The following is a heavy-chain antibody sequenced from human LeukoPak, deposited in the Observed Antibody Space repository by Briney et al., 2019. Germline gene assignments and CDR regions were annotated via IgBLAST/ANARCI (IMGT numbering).Heavy chain of an antibody. CDR1: GFTFSSYG. Sequence: GGTLRLSCAASGFTFSSYGMSWVRQAPGKGLEWVAVISYDGSNKYYADSVKGRFTISRDNSKNTLYMQMNSLRAEDTAVYYCATATVVTHFDYWGQGTLVTVSS. CDR3: ATATVVTHFDY. D-gene: IGHD4-23*01. CDR2: ISYDGSNK. J-gene: IGHJ4*02. V-gene: IGHV3-30*03.